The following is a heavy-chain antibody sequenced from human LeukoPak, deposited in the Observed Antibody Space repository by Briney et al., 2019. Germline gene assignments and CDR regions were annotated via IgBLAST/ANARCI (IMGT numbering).Heavy chain of an antibody. Sequence: ASVTVSCKESESTFTTSKMHWCRQPPGQGFEWMGIINPSGGSTSYAQKFQGRVTMTRDTSTSTVYMELSSLRSEDTAVYYCARGDWNSGYWGQGTLVTVSS. D-gene: IGHD1-7*01. CDR3: ARGDWNSGY. V-gene: IGHV1-46*01. J-gene: IGHJ4*02. CDR2: INPSGGST. CDR1: ESTFTTSK.